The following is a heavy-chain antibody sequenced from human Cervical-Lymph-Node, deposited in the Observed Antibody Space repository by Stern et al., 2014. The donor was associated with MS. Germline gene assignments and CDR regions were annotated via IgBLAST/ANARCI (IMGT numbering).Heavy chain of an antibody. D-gene: IGHD2-15*01. Sequence: QVQLVQSGAEMKKPGSSLKVSCKASGGTFGNYGITWVRQAPGQGLEWMGGIIPILATANYAQQFQGRVTMTADKSTSTAYMELSSLTSEDTAIYYCARDYSALDSWGQGTLVTASS. CDR3: ARDYSALDS. CDR1: GGTFGNYG. CDR2: IIPILATA. V-gene: IGHV1-69*06. J-gene: IGHJ4*02.